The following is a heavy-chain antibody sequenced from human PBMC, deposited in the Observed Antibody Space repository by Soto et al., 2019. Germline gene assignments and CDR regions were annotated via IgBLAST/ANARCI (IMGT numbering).Heavy chain of an antibody. J-gene: IGHJ6*02. V-gene: IGHV4-59*01. D-gene: IGHD3-9*01. CDR2: IYYSGST. Sequence: SETLSLTCTVSGGSISSYYWSWIRQPPGKGLEWIGYIYYSGSTNYNPSLKSRVTISVDTSKNQSSLKLSSVTAADTAVYYCARENDILTMDVWGQGTTVTVSS. CDR3: ARENDILTMDV. CDR1: GGSISSYY.